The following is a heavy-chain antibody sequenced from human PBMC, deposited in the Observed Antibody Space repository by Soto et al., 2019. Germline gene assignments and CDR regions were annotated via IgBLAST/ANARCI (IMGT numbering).Heavy chain of an antibody. CDR1: GFTFTSSA. CDR2: INLASGNT. Sequence: SVKVSCKASGFTFTSSAMQWVRQARGQRLEWIGWINLASGNTNYAQKFQDRVTMTRNISTSTAYMELSSLRSEDTAVYYCARVSRFLEWLSPDAFDIWGQGTMVTVSS. CDR3: ARVSRFLEWLSPDAFDI. V-gene: IGHV1-58*02. D-gene: IGHD3-3*01. J-gene: IGHJ3*02.